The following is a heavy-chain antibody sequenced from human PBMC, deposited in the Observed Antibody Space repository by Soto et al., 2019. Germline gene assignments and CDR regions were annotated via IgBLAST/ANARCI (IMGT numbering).Heavy chain of an antibody. Sequence: SETLSLTCTVSGGSISSYYWSWTRQPPGKGLEWIGYIYYSGSTNYNPSLKSRVTISVDTSKNQFSLKLSSVTAADTAVYYCASLISSAFDYCGQGTLVTVSS. J-gene: IGHJ4*02. V-gene: IGHV4-59*01. CDR3: ASLISSAFDY. CDR2: IYYSGST. D-gene: IGHD3-3*02. CDR1: GGSISSYY.